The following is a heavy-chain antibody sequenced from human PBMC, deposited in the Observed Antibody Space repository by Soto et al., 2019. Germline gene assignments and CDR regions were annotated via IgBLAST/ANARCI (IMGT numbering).Heavy chain of an antibody. CDR1: GYTLTELS. D-gene: IGHD1-26*01. V-gene: IGHV1-24*01. CDR2: FDPEDGET. J-gene: IGHJ4*02. Sequence: ASVQGSCKVSGYTLTELSMHWVRQAPGKGLEWMGGFDPEDGETIYAQKFQGRVTMTEDTSTDTAYMELSSLRSEDTAVYYCATNPRSGWELDYWGQGTLVTVS. CDR3: ATNPRSGWELDY.